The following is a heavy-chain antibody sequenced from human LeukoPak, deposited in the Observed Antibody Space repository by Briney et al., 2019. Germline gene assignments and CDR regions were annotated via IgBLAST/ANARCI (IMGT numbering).Heavy chain of an antibody. J-gene: IGHJ4*02. CDR2: INPNSGGT. V-gene: IGHV1-2*02. CDR3: ARDRSGWQLLDY. CDR1: GYTFTGYN. Sequence: ASVKVSCKASGYTFTGYNMHWVRQAPGQGLEWMGWINPNSGGTNYAQKFQGRVTMTRDTSISTAYMELSRLRSDDTAVYYCARDRSGWQLLDYWGQGTLVTVSS. D-gene: IGHD2-15*01.